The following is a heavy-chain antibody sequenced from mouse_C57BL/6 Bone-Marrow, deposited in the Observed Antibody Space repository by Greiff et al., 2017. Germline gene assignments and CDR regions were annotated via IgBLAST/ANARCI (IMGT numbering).Heavy chain of an antibody. Sequence: QVQLQQPGAELVKPGASVKLSCKASGYTFTSYWMQWVKQRPGQGLEWIGEIDPSDSYTNYNQKFKGKATLTVDTSSSTAYMQLSSLTSEDSAVYYCASYYLDYWGQGTTLTVSS. V-gene: IGHV1-50*01. CDR2: IDPSDSYT. CDR3: ASYYLDY. J-gene: IGHJ2*01. D-gene: IGHD2-1*01. CDR1: GYTFTSYW.